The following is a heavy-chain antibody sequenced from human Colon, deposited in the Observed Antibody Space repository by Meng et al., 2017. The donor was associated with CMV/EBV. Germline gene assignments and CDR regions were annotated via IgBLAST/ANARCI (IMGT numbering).Heavy chain of an antibody. J-gene: IGHJ5*02. CDR3: ARSQLELGWFDP. CDR1: GFIFSDYW. V-gene: IGHV3-11*04. Sequence: GESLKISCASSGFIFSDYWMTWVRPAPGKGLEWVSYISSSGSTIYYSDSVKGRFTISRANAQNSLYLQMDSLGAEDTAVYYCARSQLELGWFDPWGQGTLVTVSS. D-gene: IGHD1-1*01. CDR2: ISSSGSTI.